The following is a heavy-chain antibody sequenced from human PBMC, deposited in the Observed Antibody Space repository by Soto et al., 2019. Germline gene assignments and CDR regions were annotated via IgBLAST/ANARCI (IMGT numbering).Heavy chain of an antibody. V-gene: IGHV4-30-4*01. CDR1: GGSISSGDYY. J-gene: IGHJ6*02. CDR3: ARADFSGGSCYVGWSRGPNVAVVDV. D-gene: IGHD2-15*01. Sequence: SETLSLTCTVSGGSISSGDYYWSWIRQPPGKGLEWIGYIYYSGSTYYNPSLKSRVTISVDTSKNQFSLKLSSVTAADTAVYYCARADFSGGSCYVGWSRGPNVAVVDVWGQGTTVTVSS. CDR2: IYYSGST.